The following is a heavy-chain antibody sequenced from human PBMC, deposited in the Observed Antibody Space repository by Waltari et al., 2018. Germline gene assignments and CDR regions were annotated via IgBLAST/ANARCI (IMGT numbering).Heavy chain of an antibody. CDR2: ISHSGRT. CDR3: ARGGSTPMIIAY. D-gene: IGHD3-16*01. V-gene: IGHV4-34*02. CDR1: GGSLNNRY. J-gene: IGHJ4*02. Sequence: QVRLEQWGAGLLKPSETLSLTCAVYGGSLNNRYWSWIRQSPGKGLEWLGEISHSGRTNYNPALKRRVIISVDTSKSQFSLILTSVNAADTAVYYCARGGSTPMIIAYWGQGTQVTVSS.